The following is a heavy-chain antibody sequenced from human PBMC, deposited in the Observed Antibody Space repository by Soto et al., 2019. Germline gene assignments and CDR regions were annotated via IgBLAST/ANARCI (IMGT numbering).Heavy chain of an antibody. Sequence: HVQLVQSGAEVKTPGASVKVSCKASGYTFTKYDMNWVRQAPGQGLERMGWMNPTSGNTGYAQKFQGRLTMTWDTAIGIAHMELSSLRNEDTAVYYCARSDGHTFNWLDSWGQGTLVTVSA. V-gene: IGHV1-8*01. CDR3: ARSDGHTFNWLDS. D-gene: IGHD2-2*02. CDR1: GYTFTKYD. CDR2: MNPTSGNT. J-gene: IGHJ5*01.